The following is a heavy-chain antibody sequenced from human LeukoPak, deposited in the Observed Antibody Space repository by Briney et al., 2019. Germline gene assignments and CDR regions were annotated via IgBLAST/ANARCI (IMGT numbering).Heavy chain of an antibody. D-gene: IGHD5-18*01. CDR2: ISSSSSYT. CDR1: GFTFSDYY. Sequence: GGSLRLSCAASGFTFSDYYMNWIRQAPGKGLEWVSYISSSSSYTNYADSVKGRFTISRDNAKNSLYLQMNSLRAEDTAVYYCARVYSYGYFDYWGQGTLVTVSS. CDR3: ARVYSYGYFDY. J-gene: IGHJ4*02. V-gene: IGHV3-11*06.